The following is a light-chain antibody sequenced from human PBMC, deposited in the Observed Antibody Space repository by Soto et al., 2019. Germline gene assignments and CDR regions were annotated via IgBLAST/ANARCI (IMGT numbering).Light chain of an antibody. Sequence: DIQVTQSPLTLSASVGDTVTITCRASQSLNNWLAWYQQKAGKVPKLLIYKASYLEGGVPSRFSGSGSGTEFTLTISSLQPEDFATYYCQQYASFSWTFGQGTKVEIK. CDR2: KAS. CDR3: QQYASFSWT. CDR1: QSLNNW. J-gene: IGKJ1*01. V-gene: IGKV1-5*03.